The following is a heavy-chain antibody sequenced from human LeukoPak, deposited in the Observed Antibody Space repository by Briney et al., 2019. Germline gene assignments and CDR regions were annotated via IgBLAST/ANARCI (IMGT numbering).Heavy chain of an antibody. CDR2: IIPIFGTA. CDR1: GGTFSSYA. V-gene: IGHV1-69*13. Sequence: ASVKVSCKASGGTFSSYAISWVRQAPGQGLEWMGGIIPIFGTANYAQKFQGRVTITADESTSTAYMELSSLRSEDTAVHYCARSPIQLLDYYYYYMDVWGKGTTVTVSS. J-gene: IGHJ6*03. D-gene: IGHD5-18*01. CDR3: ARSPIQLLDYYYYYMDV.